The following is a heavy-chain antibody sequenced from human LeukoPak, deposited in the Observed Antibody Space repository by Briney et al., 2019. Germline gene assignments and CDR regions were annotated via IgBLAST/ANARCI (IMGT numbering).Heavy chain of an antibody. CDR1: GGSISSGRYY. Sequence: SETLSPTRTVSGGSISSGRYYWGWIRQSPERGLEWIGSVYYSGSTYYSPSLKSRITVSVDTSKNQFSLKLSSVSAADTARYYCARQFSSRDSFDYYYYVMDVWGQGTTVIVSS. V-gene: IGHV4-39*01. CDR3: ARQFSSRDSFDYYYYVMDV. CDR2: VYYSGST. D-gene: IGHD6-13*01. J-gene: IGHJ6*02.